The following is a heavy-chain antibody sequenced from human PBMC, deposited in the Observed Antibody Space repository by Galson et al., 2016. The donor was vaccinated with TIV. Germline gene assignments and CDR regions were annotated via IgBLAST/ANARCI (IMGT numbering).Heavy chain of an antibody. CDR2: INPSGGDA. J-gene: IGHJ4*02. CDR3: GRERISWGNFDY. CDR1: GYTFTSYY. Sequence: SVKVSCKGSGYTFTSYYIHWVRQAPGQGLEWMGRINPSGGDATYAQKFQGRVILTRDTSTSTTYMDLSSLTSDDTAVYSCGRERISWGNFDYWGQGTLVTVSS. D-gene: IGHD2-15*01. V-gene: IGHV1-46*03.